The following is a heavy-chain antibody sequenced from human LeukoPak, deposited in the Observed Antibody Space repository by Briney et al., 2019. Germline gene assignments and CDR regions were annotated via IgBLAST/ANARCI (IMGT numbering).Heavy chain of an antibody. V-gene: IGHV3-7*01. D-gene: IGHD3-22*01. J-gene: IGHJ6*04. CDR2: INQDETSI. Sequence: GGSLRLSCAASGFTFSTYWMGWVRQAPGKGPEWVGNINQDETSIYFLDSVKGRFTISRDNAKNSLYLQMNSLRAEDTAVYYCARELITMIRGLDVWGKGTTVTVSS. CDR3: ARELITMIRGLDV. CDR1: GFTFSTYW.